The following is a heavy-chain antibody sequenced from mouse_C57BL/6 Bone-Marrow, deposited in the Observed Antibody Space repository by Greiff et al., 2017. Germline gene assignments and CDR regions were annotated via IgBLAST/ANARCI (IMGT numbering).Heavy chain of an antibody. CDR3: ARSGYYGSSYDWYFDV. V-gene: IGHV1-81*01. J-gene: IGHJ1*03. CDR1: GYTFTSYG. CDR2: IYPRSGNT. D-gene: IGHD1-1*01. Sequence: QVQLQQSGAELARPGASVKLSCKASGYTFTSYGISWVKQRTGQGLEWIGEIYPRSGNTYYTEKFKGKATLTADKSSSTAYMELRSLTSEDSAVYFCARSGYYGSSYDWYFDVWGTGTTVTVSS.